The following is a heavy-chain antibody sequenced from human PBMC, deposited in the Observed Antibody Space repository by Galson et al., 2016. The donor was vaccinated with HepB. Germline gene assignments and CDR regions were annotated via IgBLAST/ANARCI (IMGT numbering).Heavy chain of an antibody. V-gene: IGHV4-31*02. CDR3: ARGFGGVGWFDP. Sequence: IRQHPGKGLEWIGYVYYSGITYYNLSLKSRVTISEDTSKNQFSLKLSSVTAADTAVYYCARGFGGVGWFDPWGQGTLVTVSS. CDR2: VYYSGIT. J-gene: IGHJ5*02. D-gene: IGHD3-10*01.